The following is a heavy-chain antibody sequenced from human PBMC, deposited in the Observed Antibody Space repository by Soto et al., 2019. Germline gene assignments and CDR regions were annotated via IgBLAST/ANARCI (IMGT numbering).Heavy chain of an antibody. D-gene: IGHD3-22*01. Sequence: XESLKISFKGYGYSFAGYWITWVRQNPGKGLEWMGRIDPSDSQTYYSPSFRGHVTISATKSITTVFLQWSSLRASDTAMYYCARQIYDSDTGPNFQYYFDSWGQGTPVTVSS. CDR3: ARQIYDSDTGPNFQYYFDS. J-gene: IGHJ4*02. CDR2: IDPSDSQT. CDR1: GYSFAGYW. V-gene: IGHV5-10-1*01.